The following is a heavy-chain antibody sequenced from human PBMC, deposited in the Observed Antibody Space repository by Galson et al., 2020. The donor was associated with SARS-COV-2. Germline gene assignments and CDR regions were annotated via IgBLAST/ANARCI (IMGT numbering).Heavy chain of an antibody. CDR3: ATGAANYYDSSGYSRYYYYYYGMDV. J-gene: IGHJ6*02. CDR2: FDPEDGET. V-gene: IGHV1-24*01. Sequence: ASVKVSCKVSGYTLTELSMHWVRQAPGKGLEWMGGFDPEDGETIYAQKFQGRVTMTEDTSTDTAYMELSSLRSKDTAVYYCATGAANYYDSSGYSRYYYYYYGMDVWGQGTTVTVSS. CDR1: GYTLTELS. D-gene: IGHD3-22*01.